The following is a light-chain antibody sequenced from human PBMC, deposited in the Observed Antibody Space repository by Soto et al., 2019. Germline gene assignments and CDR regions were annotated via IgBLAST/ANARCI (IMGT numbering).Light chain of an antibody. CDR1: SSDVGGYNY. Sequence: QSVLTQPASVSGSPGQSIAISCTGTSSDVGGYNYVSWYQQHPGKAPKLMIYDVSNRPSGVSNRFSGSKSGNTASLTISGLQAEGEADYYCGSYTSSSYVFGTGTKVTVL. V-gene: IGLV2-14*01. CDR3: GSYTSSSYV. CDR2: DVS. J-gene: IGLJ1*01.